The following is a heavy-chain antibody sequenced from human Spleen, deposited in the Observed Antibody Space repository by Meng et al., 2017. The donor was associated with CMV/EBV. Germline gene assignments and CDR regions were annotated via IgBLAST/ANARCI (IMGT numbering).Heavy chain of an antibody. Sequence: GGSLRLSCAASGFTFGRYAMYWVRQAPGKGLEWVSYISSSSSTIYYADSVKGRFTISRDNAKNSLYLQMNSLRAEDTAVYYCARMVSCSSTSCYRYFDYWGQGTLVTVSS. D-gene: IGHD2-2*01. CDR2: ISSSSSTI. V-gene: IGHV3-48*04. J-gene: IGHJ4*02. CDR3: ARMVSCSSTSCYRYFDY. CDR1: GFTFGRYA.